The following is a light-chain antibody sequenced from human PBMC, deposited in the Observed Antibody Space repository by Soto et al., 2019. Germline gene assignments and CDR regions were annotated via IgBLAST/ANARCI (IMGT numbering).Light chain of an antibody. CDR3: QQYGHSPWT. CDR1: QTVSSNY. J-gene: IGKJ1*01. CDR2: GAS. Sequence: EIILTQSPDTLCLSPGERATLACRASQTVSSNYLAWCQQRPGQAPRLLIYGASTRAAGIPDRFSGSGSGTDFTLTISRLEPEDFAVYYCQQYGHSPWTFGQGTKVDIK. V-gene: IGKV3-20*01.